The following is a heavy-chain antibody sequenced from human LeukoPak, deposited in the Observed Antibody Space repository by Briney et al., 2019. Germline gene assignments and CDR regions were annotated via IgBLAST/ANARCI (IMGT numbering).Heavy chain of an antibody. D-gene: IGHD3-10*01. CDR3: AKGPTIPPHYSAARNYFETKAHFDY. V-gene: IGHV3-23*01. J-gene: IGHJ4*02. CDR2: ISDSGNT. Sequence: PGGSLRLSCAASGFTLSSYAMSWVRQAPGKGLEWVSAISDSGNTYHADSVKGRFTISRDSSKNTLFLQMNRLRPEDAAVYYCAKGPTIPPHYSAARNYFETKAHFDYWGQGTLVTVSS. CDR1: GFTLSSYA.